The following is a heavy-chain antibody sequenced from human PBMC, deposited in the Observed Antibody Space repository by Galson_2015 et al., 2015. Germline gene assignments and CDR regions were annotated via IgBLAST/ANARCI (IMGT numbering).Heavy chain of an antibody. D-gene: IGHD1-1*01. CDR3: ARLMEPETDFDY. CDR2: IIPIFGTA. CDR1: GGTFSSYA. Sequence: SVKVSCKASGGTFSSYAISWVRQAPGQGLEWVGGIIPIFGTANYAQKFQGRVTITADGSTSTAYMELSSLRSEDTAVYYCARLMEPETDFDYWGQGTLVTVSS. J-gene: IGHJ4*02. V-gene: IGHV1-69*13.